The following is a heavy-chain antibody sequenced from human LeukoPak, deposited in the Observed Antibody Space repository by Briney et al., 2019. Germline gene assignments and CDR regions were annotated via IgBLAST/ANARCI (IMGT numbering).Heavy chain of an antibody. D-gene: IGHD3-3*01. CDR3: ARAADDFWSGYPNPLDY. V-gene: IGHV1-69*05. J-gene: IGHJ4*02. Sequence: ASVKVSCKASGGTFSSYAISWVRQAPGQGLEWMGGIIPIFGTANYAQKFQGRVTITTDESTSTAYMELSSLRSEDTAVYYCARAADDFWSGYPNPLDYWGQGTLVTVSS. CDR2: IIPIFGTA. CDR1: GGTFSSYA.